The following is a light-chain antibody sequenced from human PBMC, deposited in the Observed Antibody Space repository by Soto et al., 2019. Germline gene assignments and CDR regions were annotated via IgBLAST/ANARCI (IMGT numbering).Light chain of an antibody. Sequence: EILLKQSPVTLSLSPWERAALCFSASQSVSSCYIAWHQQQASQAPVLLISKASSRATGIPDRFSGSGARTYFPLTISRLAHEAAAVYYCQQYASSSRTFGQGTKVDIK. CDR3: QQYASSSRT. CDR2: KAS. J-gene: IGKJ1*01. CDR1: QSVSSCY. V-gene: IGKV3-20*01.